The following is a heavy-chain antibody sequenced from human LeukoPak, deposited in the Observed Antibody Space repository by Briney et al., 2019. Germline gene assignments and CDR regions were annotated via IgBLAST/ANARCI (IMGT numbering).Heavy chain of an antibody. CDR3: ARAQGTVAIDY. CDR1: GGSFSGYY. Sequence: PSETLSLTCAVSGGSFSGYYWSWIRQPPGKGLEWIGEINHSGSTNYNPSLKSRVTMSVDTSKNQFSLKLSSMTAADTAVYYCARAQGTVAIDYWGQGTLVTVSS. CDR2: INHSGST. D-gene: IGHD5-12*01. V-gene: IGHV4-34*01. J-gene: IGHJ4*02.